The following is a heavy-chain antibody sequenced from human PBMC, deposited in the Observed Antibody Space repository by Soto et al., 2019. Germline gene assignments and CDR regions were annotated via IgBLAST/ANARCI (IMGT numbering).Heavy chain of an antibody. D-gene: IGHD3-10*01. CDR1: GGSISSYY. CDR3: ASYGSGRYYRAYYYMDV. V-gene: IGHV4-59*01. CDR2: IYYSGST. Sequence: QVQLQESGPGLVKPSETLSLTCTVSGGSISSYYWSWIRQPPGKGLEWIGYIYYSGSTNYNPSLKSRVTISVDTAKNQFSLNLSPVTAADTAVYDCASYGSGRYYRAYYYMDVWGKGTTVTVSS. J-gene: IGHJ6*03.